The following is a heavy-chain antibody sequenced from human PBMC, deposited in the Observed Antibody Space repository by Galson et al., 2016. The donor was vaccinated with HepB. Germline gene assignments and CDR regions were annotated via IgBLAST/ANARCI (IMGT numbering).Heavy chain of an antibody. J-gene: IGHJ4*02. CDR2: ISGSGGTT. D-gene: IGHD3-10*01. Sequence: SLRLSCAVSGFTLSNYAMSWIRQGPGKGLQWVAGISGSGGTTDSADSVKGRFTISKDNLKNTVYLQMNSLRAEDTAVYYCAKAFYYGAGPAFFDYWGQGTLVTVSS. CDR1: GFTLSNYA. CDR3: AKAFYYGAGPAFFDY. V-gene: IGHV3-23*01.